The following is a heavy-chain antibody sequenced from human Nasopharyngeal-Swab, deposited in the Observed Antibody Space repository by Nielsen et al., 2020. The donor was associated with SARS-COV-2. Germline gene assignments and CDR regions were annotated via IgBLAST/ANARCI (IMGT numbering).Heavy chain of an antibody. CDR2: IYSGGSST. J-gene: IGHJ4*02. CDR1: GFTSISYA. CDR3: AKARRITIFGVVTPFDY. V-gene: IGHV3-23*03. D-gene: IGHD3-3*01. Sequence: GESLKISCAASGFTSISYAMSWVRQAPGKGLDCVSVIYSGGSSTYYADSVKGRFTISRDNSKNTLYLQMNSLRAEDTAVYYCAKARRITIFGVVTPFDYWGQGTLVTVSS.